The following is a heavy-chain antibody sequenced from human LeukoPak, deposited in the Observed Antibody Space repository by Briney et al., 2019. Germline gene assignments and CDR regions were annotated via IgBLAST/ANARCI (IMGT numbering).Heavy chain of an antibody. V-gene: IGHV3-30*04. Sequence: GGSLRLSCTASGFTFSDHAMHWVRQAPGKGLEWVTVISYHARDQFYADSVKGRFTVSRDNSRNTLYLQMNSLRAEDSAVYYCAAQPCINGVCYLDYWGEGTLVTVSS. J-gene: IGHJ4*02. CDR2: ISYHARDQ. D-gene: IGHD2-8*01. CDR1: GFTFSDHA. CDR3: AAQPCINGVCYLDY.